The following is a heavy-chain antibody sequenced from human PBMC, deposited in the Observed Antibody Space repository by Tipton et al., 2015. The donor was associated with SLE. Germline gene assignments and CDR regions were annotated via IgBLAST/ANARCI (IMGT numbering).Heavy chain of an antibody. CDR2: IYYTGTTT. Sequence: LRLSCTVSGGSVSSSSKYWAWIRQPPGKGLEWIGSIYYTGTTTYYNSFLKSRVTMSVDTSKNQFSLRLTSVIAADTAVYYCARHAEFFQSAFDYWGQGILVTVSS. CDR1: GGSVSSSSKY. V-gene: IGHV4-39*07. D-gene: IGHD2-2*01. CDR3: ARHAEFFQSAFDY. J-gene: IGHJ4*02.